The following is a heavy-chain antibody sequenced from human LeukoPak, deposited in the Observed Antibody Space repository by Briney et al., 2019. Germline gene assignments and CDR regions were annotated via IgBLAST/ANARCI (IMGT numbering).Heavy chain of an antibody. CDR3: ARGGNYFDY. CDR2: ISSSSDNT. V-gene: IGHV3-11*05. D-gene: IGHD3-16*01. CDR1: GFXFSHYY. Sequence: PGGSLRLSCAASGFXFSHYYMSWIRQAPGKGLEWVSHISSSSDNTNYADSVKGRFTISRDNAKNSMYLQMNSLRAEDTAVYYCARGGNYFDYWGQGTLVTVSS. J-gene: IGHJ4*02.